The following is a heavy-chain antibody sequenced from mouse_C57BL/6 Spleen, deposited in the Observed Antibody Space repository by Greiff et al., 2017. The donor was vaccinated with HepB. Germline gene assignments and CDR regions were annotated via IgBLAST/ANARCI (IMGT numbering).Heavy chain of an antibody. CDR3: ARYYGNFYYAMDY. CDR1: GYTFTSYW. Sequence: VQLQQSGAELVKPGASVKMSCKASGYTFTSYWITWVKQRPGQGLEWIGDIYPGSGSTNYNEKFKSKATLTVDTSSSTAYMQLSSLTSEDSAVDYCARYYGNFYYAMDYWGQGTSVTVSS. CDR2: IYPGSGST. V-gene: IGHV1-55*01. J-gene: IGHJ4*01. D-gene: IGHD2-1*01.